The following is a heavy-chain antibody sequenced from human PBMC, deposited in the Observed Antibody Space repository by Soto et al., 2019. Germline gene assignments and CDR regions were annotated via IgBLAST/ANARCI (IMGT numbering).Heavy chain of an antibody. CDR3: AIATLWYYDSSGPPHPDYYYGMDV. CDR2: ISYDGSNK. J-gene: IGHJ6*02. Sequence: GGSLRLSCAASGFTFSSYGMHWVRQAPGKGLEWVAVISYDGSNKYYADSVKGRFTISRDNSKNTLYLQMNSLRAEDTAVYYCAIATLWYYDSSGPPHPDYYYGMDVWGQGTTVTVSS. V-gene: IGHV3-30*03. D-gene: IGHD3-22*01. CDR1: GFTFSSYG.